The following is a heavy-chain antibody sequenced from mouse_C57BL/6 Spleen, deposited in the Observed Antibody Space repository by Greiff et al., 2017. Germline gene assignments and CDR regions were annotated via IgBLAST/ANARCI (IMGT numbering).Heavy chain of an antibody. CDR2: IYPGDGDT. CDR3: ARSPNCLDY. V-gene: IGHV1-82*01. D-gene: IGHD4-1*02. J-gene: IGHJ2*01. Sequence: VQLQQSGPELVKPGASVKISCKASGYAFSSSWMNWVKQRPGKGLEWIGRIYPGDGDTNYNGKFKGKATLTADKSSSTAYMQLSSLTSEDSAVYFCARSPNCLDYWGQGTTLTVSS. CDR1: GYAFSSSW.